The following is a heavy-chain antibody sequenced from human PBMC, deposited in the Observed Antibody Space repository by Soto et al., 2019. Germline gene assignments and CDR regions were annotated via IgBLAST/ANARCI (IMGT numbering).Heavy chain of an antibody. CDR1: GFIFTNYA. CDR3: AKVGGYYDSSGNYYGH. V-gene: IGHV3-23*01. Sequence: GGSLRLSCAASGFIFTNYAMSWVRQAPGEGLEWVSAITRDGTIYYTDSVKGRFTISRDNSKNTVYLQMNSLRAEDTAVYYCAKVGGYYDSSGNYYGHWGQGTLVTVSA. D-gene: IGHD3-22*01. CDR2: ITRDGTI. J-gene: IGHJ4*02.